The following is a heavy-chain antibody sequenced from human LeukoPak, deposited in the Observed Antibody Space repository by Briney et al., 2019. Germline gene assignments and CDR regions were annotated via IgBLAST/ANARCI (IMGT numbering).Heavy chain of an antibody. CDR3: ARDSYCSGGSCYSYYFDY. D-gene: IGHD2-15*01. CDR1: GFTFRSYE. Sequence: GGSLRLSCAASGFTFRSYEMKGVRHAPGKGLEGVSYISSSGSTIYYADSVKGRFTISRDNAKNSLYLQMNSLRAEDTAVYYCARDSYCSGGSCYSYYFDYWGQGTLVTVSS. V-gene: IGHV3-48*03. CDR2: ISSSGSTI. J-gene: IGHJ4*02.